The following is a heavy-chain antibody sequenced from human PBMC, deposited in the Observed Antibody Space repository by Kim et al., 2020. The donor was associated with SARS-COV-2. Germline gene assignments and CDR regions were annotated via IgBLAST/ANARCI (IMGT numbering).Heavy chain of an antibody. J-gene: IGHJ4*02. CDR3: ARGGYGDQHIDY. Sequence: YTPSLKSRVIIAVDTSTNQCSPKLSSVTAADTAVYYCARGGYGDQHIDYWGQATLVTVSS. V-gene: IGHV4-59*09. D-gene: IGHD4-17*01.